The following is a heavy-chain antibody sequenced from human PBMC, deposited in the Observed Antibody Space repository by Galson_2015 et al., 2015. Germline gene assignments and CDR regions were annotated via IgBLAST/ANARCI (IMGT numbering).Heavy chain of an antibody. D-gene: IGHD3-22*01. CDR3: AREGYYYDSSGYYYGWFDP. J-gene: IGHJ5*02. V-gene: IGHV4-59*01. Sequence: ETLSLTCTVSGGSISSYYWSWIRQPPGKGLEWIGYIYYSGSTNYNPSLKSRVTISVDTSKNQFSLKLSSVTAADTAVYYCAREGYYYDSSGYYYGWFDPWGQGTLVTVSS. CDR2: IYYSGST. CDR1: GGSISSYY.